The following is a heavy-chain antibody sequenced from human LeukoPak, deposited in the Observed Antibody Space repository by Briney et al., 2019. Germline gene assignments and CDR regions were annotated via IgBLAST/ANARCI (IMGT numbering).Heavy chain of an antibody. CDR3: AKGPAAIGYFQE. Sequence: GGSLRLSCAASGITLSSYAMSWVRQAPGKGLEWVSDISGSGGSAYYADSVKGRFTISRDNFKNTLYLQMNSLRAEDTAVYYCAKGPAAIGYFQEWGQGTLVTVSS. J-gene: IGHJ1*01. CDR1: GITLSSYA. CDR2: ISGSGGSA. D-gene: IGHD2-2*01. V-gene: IGHV3-23*01.